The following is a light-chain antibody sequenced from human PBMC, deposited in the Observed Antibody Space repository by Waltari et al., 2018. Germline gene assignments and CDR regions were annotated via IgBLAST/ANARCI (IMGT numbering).Light chain of an antibody. V-gene: IGLV1-47*01. Sequence: QSLLTQPPSASGTPGPRSTPSLSRGSYNVGNHYVSWYQQLPGTDPKLPIDRKDPRPSVVPDRFSGSKSGTSASLATSGLRSVDEAYYYCAAWDDSLSGWVFGGGTKLTVL. J-gene: IGLJ3*02. CDR3: AAWDDSLSGWV. CDR2: RKD. CDR1: SYNVGNHY.